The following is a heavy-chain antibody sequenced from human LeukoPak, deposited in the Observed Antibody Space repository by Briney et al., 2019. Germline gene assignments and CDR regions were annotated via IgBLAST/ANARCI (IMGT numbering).Heavy chain of an antibody. CDR1: GFTFSSYW. D-gene: IGHD1-26*01. V-gene: IGHV3-74*01. J-gene: IGHJ4*02. Sequence: GGSLRLSCAASGFTFSSYWMHWVRQAPGKGLVWVSRINSDGSTTNYADSVRGRFTISRDNAKNTLDLQMNSLRAEDTAVYYCARRSSGSPPYYFDYWGQGTLVTVSS. CDR3: ARRSSGSPPYYFDY. CDR2: INSDGSTT.